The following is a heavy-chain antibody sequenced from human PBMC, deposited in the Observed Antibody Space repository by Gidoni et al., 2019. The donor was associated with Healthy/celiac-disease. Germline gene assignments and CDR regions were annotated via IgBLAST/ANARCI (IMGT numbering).Heavy chain of an antibody. Sequence: QVQLVESGGGVVQPGRSLRLSCAASGFPFSSYAMHWVRQAPGKGLEWVAVISYDGSNKYYADSVKGRFTISRDNSKNTLYLQMNSLRAEDTAVYYCARGFCGGDCRTDAFDIWGQGTMVTVSS. D-gene: IGHD2-21*01. CDR3: ARGFCGGDCRTDAFDI. CDR2: ISYDGSNK. V-gene: IGHV3-30-3*01. J-gene: IGHJ3*02. CDR1: GFPFSSYA.